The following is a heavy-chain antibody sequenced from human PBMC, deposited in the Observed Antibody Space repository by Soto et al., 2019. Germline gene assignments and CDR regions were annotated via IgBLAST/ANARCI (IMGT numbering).Heavy chain of an antibody. D-gene: IGHD6-19*01. V-gene: IGHV3-30*18. CDR3: AKDLGLESSGWLAVYLQH. Sequence: QVQLVESGGGVVQPGRSLRLSCAASGFPFSSYGMHWVRHAPGKGLEWVAIISFDGSYRYFADSVKGRFTISRDNSKNTLYLQMNSLRPEDTAVYYCAKDLGLESSGWLAVYLQHWGQGTLVTVSS. CDR1: GFPFSSYG. J-gene: IGHJ1*01. CDR2: ISFDGSYR.